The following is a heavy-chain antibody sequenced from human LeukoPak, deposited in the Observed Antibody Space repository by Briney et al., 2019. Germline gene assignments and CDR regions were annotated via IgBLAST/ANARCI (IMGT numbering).Heavy chain of an antibody. Sequence: GGSLGLSCTASGFTFSNFWMGWVRQAPGKGLEWVANIKQDEAEKFYLGSVKGRFTISRDNAKNSLYLQMNSLRVEDTAIYYCATSTAAAGTDWGQGTLVTVSS. J-gene: IGHJ4*02. CDR1: GFTFSNFW. V-gene: IGHV3-7*03. D-gene: IGHD6-13*01. CDR3: ATSTAAAGTD. CDR2: IKQDEAEK.